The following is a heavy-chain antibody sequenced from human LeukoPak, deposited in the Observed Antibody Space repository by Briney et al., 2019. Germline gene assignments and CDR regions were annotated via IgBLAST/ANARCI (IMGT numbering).Heavy chain of an antibody. CDR2: IYPGDSAT. CDR1: GDRFTSYW. Sequence: GEPLQISSKCSGDRFTSYWIGWVRQMPGKDLGWMGVIYPGDSATRCGPSFQGQVTISADKSMSTASLKWSSLKASDTAMYYCARRRGRHAGDAFDIWGQGTMVTVSS. V-gene: IGHV5-51*01. D-gene: IGHD1-26*01. CDR3: ARRRGRHAGDAFDI. J-gene: IGHJ3*02.